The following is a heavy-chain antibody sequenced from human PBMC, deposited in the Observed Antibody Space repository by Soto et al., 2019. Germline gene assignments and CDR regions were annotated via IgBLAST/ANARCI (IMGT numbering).Heavy chain of an antibody. V-gene: IGHV3-30*18. CDR3: AKDLYSSGWYNYFDP. CDR1: GFTFSDTG. J-gene: IGHJ5*02. D-gene: IGHD6-19*01. Sequence: VQLVESGGGVVQPGRSLRLSCVGSGFTFSDTGMHWVRQAPGKGLEWVAMISHNGGSKQYKDSVRGRFTISRDNSENTVYLLMDSLRAEDTAVYFCAKDLYSSGWYNYFDPWGQGTPVTVSS. CDR2: ISHNGGSK.